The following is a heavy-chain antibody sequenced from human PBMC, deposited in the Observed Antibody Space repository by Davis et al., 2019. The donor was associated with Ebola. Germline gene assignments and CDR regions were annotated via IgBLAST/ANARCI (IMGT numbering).Heavy chain of an antibody. Sequence: SETLSLTCAVSGGSISSSNWWSWVRPPPGKGLEWIGEIYHSGSTNYNPSLKSRVTISVDKSKNQFSLKLSSVTAADTAVYYCARELLWFGESPTYYFDYWGQGTLVTVSS. J-gene: IGHJ4*02. CDR2: IYHSGST. D-gene: IGHD3-10*01. CDR1: GGSISSSNW. CDR3: ARELLWFGESPTYYFDY. V-gene: IGHV4-4*02.